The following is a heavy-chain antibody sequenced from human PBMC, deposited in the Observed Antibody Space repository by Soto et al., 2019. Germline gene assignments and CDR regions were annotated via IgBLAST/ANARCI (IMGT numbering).Heavy chain of an antibody. D-gene: IGHD3-10*01. CDR3: ASRNYYGSGSYHYYFDY. J-gene: IGHJ4*02. CDR1: GGSISSGGYS. V-gene: IGHV4-30-2*01. Sequence: SETLSLTCAVSGGSISSGGYSWSWIRQPPGKGLEWIGYIYNTGSTNYNPSLKSQVTKSVDRSKNKYSLKLRSVTAADTAVYYCASRNYYGSGSYHYYFDYWGQGTLVTVSS. CDR2: IYNTGST.